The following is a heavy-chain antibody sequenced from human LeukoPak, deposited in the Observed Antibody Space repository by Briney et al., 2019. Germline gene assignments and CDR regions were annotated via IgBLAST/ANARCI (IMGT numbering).Heavy chain of an antibody. D-gene: IGHD3-22*01. V-gene: IGHV3-23*01. J-gene: IGHJ4*02. Sequence: GGSLRLSCAASGFTFSSYAMSWVRQAPGKGLEWVSAISGSGGSTYYADSVKGRFTISRDNSKNTLYLQMDSLRAEDTAVYYCAKRKGDSSAQDFDYWGQGTLVTVSS. CDR3: AKRKGDSSAQDFDY. CDR1: GFTFSSYA. CDR2: ISGSGGST.